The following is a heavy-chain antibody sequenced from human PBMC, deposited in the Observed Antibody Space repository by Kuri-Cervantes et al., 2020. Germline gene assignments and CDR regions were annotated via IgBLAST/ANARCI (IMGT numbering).Heavy chain of an antibody. CDR2: IIPIFGTA. D-gene: IGHD6-19*01. Sequence: SVKVSCKASGGTFSSYAISWVRQALGQGLEWMGGIIPIFGTANYAQKFQGRVTITADESTSTAYMELSSLRSEDTAVYYCARAPRVSSGRDGPYYYYMDVWGKGTTVTVSS. V-gene: IGHV1-69*13. CDR3: ARAPRVSSGRDGPYYYYMDV. J-gene: IGHJ6*03. CDR1: GGTFSSYA.